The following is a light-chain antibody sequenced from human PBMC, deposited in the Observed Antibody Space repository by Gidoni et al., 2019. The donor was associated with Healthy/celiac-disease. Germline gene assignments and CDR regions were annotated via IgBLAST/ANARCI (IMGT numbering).Light chain of an antibody. CDR2: GAS. J-gene: IGKJ1*01. CDR1: QSVSSSY. CDR3: QQYGSSPWT. V-gene: IGKV3-20*01. Sequence: ETVLTQSTGTLSLSPGERATLSCRASQSVSSSYLAWYQQKPGQAPRPLNYGASSMTASIPDRFSGSGAVADFTLTSSILEPEDFAEYCCQQYGSSPWTFGQGTKVEIK.